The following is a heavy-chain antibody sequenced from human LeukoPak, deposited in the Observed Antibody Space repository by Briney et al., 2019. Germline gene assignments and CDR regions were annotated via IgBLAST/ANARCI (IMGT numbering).Heavy chain of an antibody. Sequence: PSETLSLTCAVYGGSFSGYYWSWIRQPPGKGLEWIGEINHSGSTNYNPSLKSRVTISVDTSKNQFSLKLSSVTAADTAVYYCARFNLSGTNYYFDYWGQGTLVTVSS. V-gene: IGHV4-34*01. CDR3: ARFNLSGTNYYFDY. J-gene: IGHJ4*02. D-gene: IGHD1-26*01. CDR1: GGSFSGYY. CDR2: INHSGST.